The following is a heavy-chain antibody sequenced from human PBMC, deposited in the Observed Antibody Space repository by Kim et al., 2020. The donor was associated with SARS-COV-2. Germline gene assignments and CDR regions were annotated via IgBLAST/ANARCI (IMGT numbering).Heavy chain of an antibody. CDR2: ISWNSGSI. CDR3: AKDMYSSGWRDYYGMDV. CDR1: GFTFDDYA. D-gene: IGHD6-19*01. J-gene: IGHJ6*02. V-gene: IGHV3-9*01. Sequence: GGSLRLSCAASGFTFDDYAMHWVRQAPGKGLEWVSGISWNSGSIGYADSVKGRFTISRDNAKNSLYLQMNSLRAEDTALYYCAKDMYSSGWRDYYGMDVWGQGTTVTVSS.